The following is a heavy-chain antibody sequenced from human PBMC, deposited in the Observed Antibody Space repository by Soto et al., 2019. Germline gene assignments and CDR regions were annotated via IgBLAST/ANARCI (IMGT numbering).Heavy chain of an antibody. CDR2: IIPILGIA. CDR1: GGTFSSYT. Sequence: QVQLVQSGAEVKKPGSSVKVSCKASGGTFSSYTISWVRQAPGQGLEWMGRIIPILGIANYAQKVQGRVTITADKSPSTAYMELSSLSSDDTAVYYCARAPVITMVRGVGGMDVSGQGTTVTVSS. J-gene: IGHJ6*02. CDR3: ARAPVITMVRGVGGMDV. D-gene: IGHD3-10*01. V-gene: IGHV1-69*02.